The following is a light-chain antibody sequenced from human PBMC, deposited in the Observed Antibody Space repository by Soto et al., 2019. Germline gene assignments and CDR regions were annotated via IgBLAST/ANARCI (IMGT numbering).Light chain of an antibody. CDR1: SSNIGAGYD. CDR3: LSFDSSLGGSV. J-gene: IGLJ2*01. V-gene: IGLV1-40*01. Sequence: QSVLTQPPSVSGAPGQRVTISCTGSSSNIGAGYDVHWYQQLPGTAPKLLIYANSNRPSGVPERFSGSKSGTSAALAITGLQAEDEADYSCLSFDSSLGGSVFGGGTKLTVL. CDR2: ANS.